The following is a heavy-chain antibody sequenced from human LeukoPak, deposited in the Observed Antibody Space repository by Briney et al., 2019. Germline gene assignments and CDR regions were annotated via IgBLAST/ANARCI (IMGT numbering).Heavy chain of an antibody. CDR2: INPNSGGT. J-gene: IGHJ4*02. Sequence: ASVKVSCKASGYTFTSYGISWVRQAPGQGLEWMGWINPNSGGTNYAQKFQGRVTMTRDTSISTAYMELSRLRSDDTAVYYCARAAGTTRVDYWGQGTLVTVSS. V-gene: IGHV1-2*02. CDR3: ARAAGTTRVDY. D-gene: IGHD1-7*01. CDR1: GYTFTSYG.